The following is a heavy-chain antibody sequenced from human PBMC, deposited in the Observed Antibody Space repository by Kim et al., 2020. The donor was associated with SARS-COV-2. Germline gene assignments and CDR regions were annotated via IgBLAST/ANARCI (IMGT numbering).Heavy chain of an antibody. V-gene: IGHV3-30*01. D-gene: IGHD3-10*01. Sequence: DSVKGRFTISRDNSKNTLYLQMNSLRAEDTAVYYCARAGSYYSEFSQIDYWGQGTLVTVSS. J-gene: IGHJ4*02. CDR3: ARAGSYYSEFSQIDY.